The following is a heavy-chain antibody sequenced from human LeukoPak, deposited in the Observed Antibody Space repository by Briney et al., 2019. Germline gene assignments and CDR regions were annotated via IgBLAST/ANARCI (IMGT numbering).Heavy chain of an antibody. CDR3: AKDIAEGERGYSYGSIDY. CDR2: ISGSGGST. V-gene: IGHV3-23*01. J-gene: IGHJ4*02. Sequence: GGSLRLSCAASGFTFSSYAMSWVRQAPGKGLEWVSAISGSGGSTYYADSVKGRFTISRDNSKNTLYLQMNSLRAEDTAVYYCAKDIAEGERGYSYGSIDYRGQGTLVTVSS. CDR1: GFTFSSYA. D-gene: IGHD5-18*01.